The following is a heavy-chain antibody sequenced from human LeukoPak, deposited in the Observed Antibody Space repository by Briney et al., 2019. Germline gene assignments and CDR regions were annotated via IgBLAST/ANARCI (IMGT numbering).Heavy chain of an antibody. V-gene: IGHV4-31*03. CDR2: IYYSGST. Sequence: SQTLSLTCTVSGGSISSGGYYWSWIRQHPGKGLEWIGYIYYSGSTYYNPSLKSRVTISVDTSKNQFSLKLSSVTAADTAVYYCARFREYQLLYYFDYWGQGTLVTVSS. CDR1: GGSISSGGYY. D-gene: IGHD2-2*01. J-gene: IGHJ4*02. CDR3: ARFREYQLLYYFDY.